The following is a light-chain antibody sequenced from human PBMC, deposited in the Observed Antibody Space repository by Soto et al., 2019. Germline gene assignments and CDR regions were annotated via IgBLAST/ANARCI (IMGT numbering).Light chain of an antibody. J-gene: IGKJ2*01. V-gene: IGKV1-12*01. CDR2: AAS. Sequence: DIQMTQSPSSVSASVGDRVTFTCRASQDISSWLAWYQQKPGKAPKLLIYAASCLQSGVPSRFSGSGSGTDFTLTITSLQPEDFATYYCQQANSFPYTFGQGTKLEIK. CDR1: QDISSW. CDR3: QQANSFPYT.